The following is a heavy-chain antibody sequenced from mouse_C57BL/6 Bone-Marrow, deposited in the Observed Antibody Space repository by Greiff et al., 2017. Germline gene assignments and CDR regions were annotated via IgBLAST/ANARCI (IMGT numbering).Heavy chain of an antibody. CDR2: ISNLAYSS. Sequence: EVKLMESGGGLVQPGGSLKLSCAASGFPFSDYGMAWVRQAPRKGPEWVAFISNLAYSSYYADTVTGRFTISRENDKNTLYLEMSRLRSEDTAMYYCARGDYDYGFDYWGQGTTLTVSS. CDR3: ARGDYDYGFDY. J-gene: IGHJ2*01. D-gene: IGHD2-4*01. CDR1: GFPFSDYG. V-gene: IGHV5-15*01.